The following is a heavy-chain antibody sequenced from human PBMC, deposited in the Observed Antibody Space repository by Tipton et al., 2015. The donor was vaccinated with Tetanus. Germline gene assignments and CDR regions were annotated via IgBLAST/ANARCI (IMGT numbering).Heavy chain of an antibody. J-gene: IGHJ4*02. CDR3: AKRAEQWLANISWDY. CDR1: GFPFNKYG. D-gene: IGHD6-19*01. V-gene: IGHV3-23*01. CDR2: ISGAGSTT. Sequence: SLRLSCVASGFPFNKYGMSWVRQAPGKGLEWISAISGAGSTTYYADSVKGRFTISRDDSQDALFLQMNSLTVDDTAIYYCAKRAEQWLANISWDYWGQGTRVTVSS.